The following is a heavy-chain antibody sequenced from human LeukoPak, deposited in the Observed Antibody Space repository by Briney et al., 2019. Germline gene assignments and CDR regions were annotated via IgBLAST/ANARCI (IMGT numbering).Heavy chain of an antibody. CDR1: GGSISSGGYS. Sequence: PSQTLSLTCAVSGGSISSGGYSWSWIRQPPGKGLEWIGYIYHSGSTNYNPSLKSRVTISVDTSKNQFSLKLSSVTAADTAVYYCARDQIAVLGTYYYYYGMGVWGQGTTVIVSS. J-gene: IGHJ6*02. CDR3: ARDQIAVLGTYYYYYGMGV. CDR2: IYHSGST. V-gene: IGHV4-30-2*01. D-gene: IGHD6-19*01.